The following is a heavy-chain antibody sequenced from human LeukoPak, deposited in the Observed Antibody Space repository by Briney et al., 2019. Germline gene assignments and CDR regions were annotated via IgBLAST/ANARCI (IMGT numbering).Heavy chain of an antibody. CDR3: ARQGIAAAGMVDY. D-gene: IGHD6-13*01. V-gene: IGHV3-11*04. CDR1: GFTFSDCY. CDR2: VTSSGSAI. Sequence: GGSLRLSCAASGFTFSDCYMSWLRQAPGKGLEWVSSVTSSGSAIFYADSVKGRFTISRDNAKNSLYLQMNSLRAEDTAVYYCARQGIAAAGMVDYWGQGTLVTVSS. J-gene: IGHJ4*02.